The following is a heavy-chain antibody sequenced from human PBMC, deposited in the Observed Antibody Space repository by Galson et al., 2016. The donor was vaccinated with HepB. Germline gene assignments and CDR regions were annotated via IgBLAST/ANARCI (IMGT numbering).Heavy chain of an antibody. V-gene: IGHV4-61*08. CDR1: GGSVSSDGSY. D-gene: IGHD6-13*01. CDR2: IYYSGST. Sequence: SETLSLTCTVSGGSVSSDGSYWSWIRQPPGKGLEWIAYIYYSGSTNQNPSLKSRVTISVDTSKNQFSLQLRSVTAADTAVYYCARDRGSAAGFDYWGQGTLVTVSS. CDR3: ARDRGSAAGFDY. J-gene: IGHJ4*02.